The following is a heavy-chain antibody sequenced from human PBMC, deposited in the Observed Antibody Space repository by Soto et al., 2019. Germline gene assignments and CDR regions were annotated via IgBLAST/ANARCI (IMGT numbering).Heavy chain of an antibody. J-gene: IGHJ4*02. D-gene: IGHD2-15*01. Sequence: PGGSLRLSCAASGFTFSSYAMHWVRQAPGKGLEWVAVISYDGSNKYYADSVKGRFTISRDNSKNTLYLQMNSLRAGDTAVYYCAALRVVAAAVDYWGQGTLVTVSS. CDR2: ISYDGSNK. V-gene: IGHV3-30-3*01. CDR3: AALRVVAAAVDY. CDR1: GFTFSSYA.